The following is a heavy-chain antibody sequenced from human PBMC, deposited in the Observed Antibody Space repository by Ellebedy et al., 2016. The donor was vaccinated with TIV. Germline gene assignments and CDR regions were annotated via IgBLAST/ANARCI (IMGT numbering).Heavy chain of an antibody. CDR1: GYTFTDYY. Sequence: AASVKVSCKASGYTFTDYYVHWVRQAPGQGLAWMGWVNTDTGGPDYAQKFQGRVTMPRDTSIGTAYMELDGLTSGDTAIYYCACVRGVAGMNVWGQGTRVTVSS. J-gene: IGHJ4*02. D-gene: IGHD3-10*02. CDR3: ACVRGVAGMNV. CDR2: VNTDTGGP. V-gene: IGHV1-2*02.